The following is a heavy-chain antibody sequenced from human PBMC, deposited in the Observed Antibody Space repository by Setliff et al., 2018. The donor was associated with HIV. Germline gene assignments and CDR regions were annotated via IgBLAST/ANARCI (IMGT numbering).Heavy chain of an antibody. D-gene: IGHD3-10*01. CDR3: ARTRRAYEYGSEWFDP. Sequence: SETLSLTCTVSGGSMSSYYWSWIRQPPGKGLEWIGSIYYTGSTEYNPSLMSRVTISLDTPKNKFSLKLNSVIAADTATYYCARTRRAYEYGSEWFDPWGQGTLVTVSS. CDR1: GGSMSSYY. CDR2: IYYTGST. J-gene: IGHJ5*02. V-gene: IGHV4-59*01.